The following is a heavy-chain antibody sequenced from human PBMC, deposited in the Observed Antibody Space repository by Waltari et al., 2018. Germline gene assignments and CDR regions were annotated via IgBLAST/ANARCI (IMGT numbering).Heavy chain of an antibody. Sequence: QVQLQQWGAGLLKPSETLTLTCAVFGGSLSPYYWTWIRQAPGMGLEWIGEINHDGAINYNPSLKRRVSISINTAKNQVSLILSSVTAADTAVYYCARHNNVADSRHFLDYWGNGTPVTVSS. CDR2: INHDGAI. CDR3: ARHNNVADSRHFLDY. V-gene: IGHV4-34*02. J-gene: IGHJ4*01. CDR1: GGSLSPYY. D-gene: IGHD1-20*01.